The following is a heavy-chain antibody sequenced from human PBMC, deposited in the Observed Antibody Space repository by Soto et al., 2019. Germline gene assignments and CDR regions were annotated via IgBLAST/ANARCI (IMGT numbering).Heavy chain of an antibody. CDR1: PSRLSRYC. Sequence: WLTLRLSCSPSPSRLSRYCMTWVRQAPGKGVEWVASIHPDGILKYYVDSVKGRFTISRDNADNSLFLQMISLRVKHTAVYYCARRERGNWYLGIWGQGTLVAASS. CDR2: IHPDGILK. D-gene: IGHD1-1*01. CDR3: ARRERGNWYLGI. V-gene: IGHV3-7*03. J-gene: IGHJ4*02.